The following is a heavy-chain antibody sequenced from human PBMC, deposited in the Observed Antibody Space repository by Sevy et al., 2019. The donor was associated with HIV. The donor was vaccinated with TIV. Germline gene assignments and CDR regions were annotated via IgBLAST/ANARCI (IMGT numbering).Heavy chain of an antibody. CDR1: EYNFTNYW. D-gene: IGHD6-6*01. Sequence: GESLKISCKGSEYNFTNYWIGWVRQMPGKGLEWMGIIYPGDSGTRYSPSFQDQVTISADKSISTAYLQWSSLKASETALYYCAGIGSSPRAYYYYFGMDVWGQGTTVTVSS. J-gene: IGHJ6*02. CDR3: AGIGSSPRAYYYYFGMDV. V-gene: IGHV5-51*01. CDR2: IYPGDSGT.